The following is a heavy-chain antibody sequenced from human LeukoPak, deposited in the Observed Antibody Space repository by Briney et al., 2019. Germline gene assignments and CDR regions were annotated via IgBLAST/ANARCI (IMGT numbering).Heavy chain of an antibody. Sequence: GASVRVSCKASGGTFSSYAISWVRQAPGQGLEWMGGIIPIFGTANYAQKFQGRVTITADESTSTAYMELSSLRSEDTAVYYCARDPMPVSGSHGAGFDYWGQGTLVTVSS. CDR1: GGTFSSYA. D-gene: IGHD1-26*01. J-gene: IGHJ4*02. CDR3: ARDPMPVSGSHGAGFDY. V-gene: IGHV1-69*13. CDR2: IIPIFGTA.